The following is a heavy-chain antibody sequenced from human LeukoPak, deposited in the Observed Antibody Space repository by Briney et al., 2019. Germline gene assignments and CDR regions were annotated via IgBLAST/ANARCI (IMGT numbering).Heavy chain of an antibody. CDR2: IKQDGSDK. CDR3: TRDYRGKDV. V-gene: IGHV3-7*01. Sequence: TGGSLRLSCAASGFTFSAYWMSWVRQAPGKGLEWVANIKQDGSDKFYADSMKGRFTISGDNAKNSVYLQMDSLRVEDTAVYYCTRDYRGKDVWGRGTTVTVSS. D-gene: IGHD3-16*02. CDR1: GFTFSAYW. J-gene: IGHJ6*02.